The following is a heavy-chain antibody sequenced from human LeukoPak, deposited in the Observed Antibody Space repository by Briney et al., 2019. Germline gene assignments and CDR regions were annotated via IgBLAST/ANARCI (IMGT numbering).Heavy chain of an antibody. CDR1: GGSFSNHF. Sequence: SETLSLTCSASGGSFSNHFWSWVRQPAGKRLEWIGRIYPSGNTNYNPSLKSRVTLSVDTSKTQFYLSLSSVTAADTAVYYCAREDSGSYYNFYYFYMDVWGKGTTVTISS. V-gene: IGHV4-4*07. D-gene: IGHD3-10*01. CDR2: IYPSGNT. CDR3: AREDSGSYYNFYYFYMDV. J-gene: IGHJ6*03.